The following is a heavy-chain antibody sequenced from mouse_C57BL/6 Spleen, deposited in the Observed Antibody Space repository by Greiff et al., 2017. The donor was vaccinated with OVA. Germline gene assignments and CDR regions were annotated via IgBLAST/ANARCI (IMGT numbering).Heavy chain of an antibody. D-gene: IGHD2-4*01. CDR1: GFSLTSYG. CDR3: ARKTYYDYDFAMDY. CDR2: IWSGGST. J-gene: IGHJ4*01. V-gene: IGHV2-2*01. Sequence: VKLVESGPGLVQPSQSLSITCTVSGFSLTSYGVHWVRQSPGKGLEWLGVIWSGGSTAYNAAFISRLSISKDNSKSQVYFKMNSLQADDTAIYYCARKTYYDYDFAMDYWGQGTSVTVSS.